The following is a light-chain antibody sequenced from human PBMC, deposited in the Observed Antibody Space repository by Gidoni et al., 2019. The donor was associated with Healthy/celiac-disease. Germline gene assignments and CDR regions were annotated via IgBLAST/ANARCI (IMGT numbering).Light chain of an antibody. CDR2: AAS. CDR1: QGISSS. V-gene: IGKV1-9*01. J-gene: IGKJ4*01. Sequence: DIQLTQSPSFLSASVRDRVTITCWASQGISSSLAWYQQRPGKAPKLLIYAASTLRSGVPSRFSGSGSGTEFTLTISSLQPEDFATYYCQQHNNYPPTFGGGTRVEIK. CDR3: QQHNNYPPT.